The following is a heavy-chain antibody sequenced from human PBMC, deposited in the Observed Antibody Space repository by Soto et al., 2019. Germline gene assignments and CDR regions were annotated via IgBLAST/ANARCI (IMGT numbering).Heavy chain of an antibody. J-gene: IGHJ4*02. CDR3: ARGRYGEY. CDR2: ISAHNGNT. CDR1: GYTFTSYG. V-gene: IGHV1-18*01. D-gene: IGHD3-10*01. Sequence: QVHLVPSGAEVKKPGASVKVSCKASGYTFTSYGITWVRQAPGQGLEWMGWISAHNGNTDYAQKLQGRVIVTRDTSTSTAYMELRSLISDDTAVYYCARGRYGEYWGQGALVTVSS.